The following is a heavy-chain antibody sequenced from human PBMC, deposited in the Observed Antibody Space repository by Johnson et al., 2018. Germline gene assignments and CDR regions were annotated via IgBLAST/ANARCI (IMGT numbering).Heavy chain of an antibody. J-gene: IGHJ3*01. Sequence: VQLVESGGGLVQPGGSLKLSCAASGFTFSDSAMHWVRQASGKGLEWVGRIRSKANNYATAYAASVKGRFTVSRYDSENTAYLQMNSLKTDDTAVYYCTRLNYYDSSDYYFTYWGQGTMVTVSS. D-gene: IGHD3-22*01. V-gene: IGHV3-73*01. CDR2: IRSKANNYAT. CDR1: GFTFSDSA. CDR3: TRLNYYDSSDYYFTY.